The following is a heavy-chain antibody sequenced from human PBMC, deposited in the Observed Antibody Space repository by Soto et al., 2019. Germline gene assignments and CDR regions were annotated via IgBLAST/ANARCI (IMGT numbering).Heavy chain of an antibody. CDR2: ISSSSSSI. D-gene: IGHD4-17*01. V-gene: IGHV3-48*02. J-gene: IGHJ5*02. CDR1: GFTFSSYS. Sequence: PVGSLRLSCAASGFTFSSYSMNWVRQAPGKGLEWVSYISSSSSSINYADSVKGRFTISRDNAKNSLYLQMNSLRDEDTAVYYCARASTVTRNWFDPWGQGTLVTVS. CDR3: ARASTVTRNWFDP.